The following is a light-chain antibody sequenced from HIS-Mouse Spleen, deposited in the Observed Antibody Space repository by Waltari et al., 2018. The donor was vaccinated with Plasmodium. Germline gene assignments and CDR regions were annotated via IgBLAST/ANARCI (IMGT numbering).Light chain of an antibody. CDR3: QQYNNWPFT. CDR1: QRVSSN. Sequence: EIVMTQSPATLSVSPGERATLSCRASQRVSSNLDWYQQRPGQAPRLLIYGASTRAPGIPARFSGSGAGTEFTLTISSLQSEDFAVYYCQQYNNWPFTFGPGTKVDIK. J-gene: IGKJ3*01. V-gene: IGKV3-15*01. CDR2: GAS.